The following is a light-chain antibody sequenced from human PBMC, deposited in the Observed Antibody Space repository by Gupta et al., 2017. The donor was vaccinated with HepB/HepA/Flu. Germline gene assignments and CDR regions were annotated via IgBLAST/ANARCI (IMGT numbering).Light chain of an antibody. Sequence: VLTLHPRSLPQSPGERVTLSCRASQSLNSNYLAWYQQKPGQAPRLLIYGASIRATGISDRFSGSGSGTDFTLTISRLEPEDFAMYYCQQYGSSPLYTFGQGTKLQIK. CDR1: QSLNSNY. J-gene: IGKJ2*01. CDR3: QQYGSSPLYT. V-gene: IGKV3-20*01. CDR2: GAS.